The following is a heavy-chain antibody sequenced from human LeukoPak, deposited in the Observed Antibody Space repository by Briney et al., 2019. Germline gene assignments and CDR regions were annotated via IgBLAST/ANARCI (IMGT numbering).Heavy chain of an antibody. J-gene: IGHJ4*02. V-gene: IGHV3-23*01. CDR3: AKGGDIVVVPAATLDY. D-gene: IGHD2-2*01. CDR2: ISGSGNRI. CDR1: GFTFNSYA. Sequence: PGGSLRLSCAASGFTFNSYAMSWVRQAPGKGLEGVSAISGSGNRIYYADSVKGGFTISRDNSKNTLYLQMNSLRVEDTAVYYCAKGGDIVVVPAATLDYWGQGTLVTVSS.